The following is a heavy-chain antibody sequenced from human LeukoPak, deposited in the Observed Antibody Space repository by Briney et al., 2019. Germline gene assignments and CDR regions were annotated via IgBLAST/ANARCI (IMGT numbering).Heavy chain of an antibody. J-gene: IGHJ4*02. CDR2: ISGSGGST. V-gene: IGHV3-23*01. D-gene: IGHD3-3*01. CDR1: GFTFSSYA. Sequence: GGSLRLSCAASGFTFSSYAMSWVRQAPGKGLEWVSAISGSGGSTYYADSVKGRFTISRDNSKNTLYLQMNSLRAEDTAVYYCAKEGEVLRFLEWLLHYYFDYWGQGTLVTASS. CDR3: AKEGEVLRFLEWLLHYYFDY.